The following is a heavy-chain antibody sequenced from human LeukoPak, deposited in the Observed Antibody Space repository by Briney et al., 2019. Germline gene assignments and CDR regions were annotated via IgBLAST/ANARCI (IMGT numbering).Heavy chain of an antibody. CDR1: GGSSSGYY. CDR2: INHSGST. Sequence: PSETLSLTCAVYGGSSSGYYWSWIRQPPGKGLEWIGEINHSGSTNYNPSLKSRVTISVDTSKNQFSLKLSSVTAADTAVYYCARLSITMVRGAQYWGQGTLVTVSS. D-gene: IGHD3-10*01. V-gene: IGHV4-34*01. CDR3: ARLSITMVRGAQY. J-gene: IGHJ4*02.